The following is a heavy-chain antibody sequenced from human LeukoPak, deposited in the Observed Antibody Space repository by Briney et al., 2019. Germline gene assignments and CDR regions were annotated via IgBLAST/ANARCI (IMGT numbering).Heavy chain of an antibody. J-gene: IGHJ4*02. CDR1: GSTFSSYA. D-gene: IGHD3-22*01. V-gene: IGHV3-23*01. CDR3: AKVREYYYDSSGPYYFDY. CDR2: ISGSGGST. Sequence: GGSLRLSCAASGSTFSSYAMSWVRQAPGKGLEWVSAISGSGGSTYYADSVKGRFTISRDNSKNTLYLQMNSLRAEDTAVYYCAKVREYYYDSSGPYYFDYWGQGTLVTVSS.